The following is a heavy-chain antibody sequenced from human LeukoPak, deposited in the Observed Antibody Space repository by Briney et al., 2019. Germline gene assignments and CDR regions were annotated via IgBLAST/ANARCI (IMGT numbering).Heavy chain of an antibody. V-gene: IGHV3-30*03. J-gene: IGHJ4*02. CDR2: ISYDGSNK. Sequence: QPGRSLRLSCAASGFTFSSYGMHWVRQAPGKGLEWVAVISYDGSNKYYADSVKGRFTISRDNSKNTLYLQMNSLRAEDTAVYYCARESCCSSRIFFDYWGQGTLVTVSS. D-gene: IGHD6-13*01. CDR1: GFTFSSYG. CDR3: ARESCCSSRIFFDY.